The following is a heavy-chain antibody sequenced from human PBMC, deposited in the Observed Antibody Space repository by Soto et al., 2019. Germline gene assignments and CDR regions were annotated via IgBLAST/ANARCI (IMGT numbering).Heavy chain of an antibody. Sequence: SETLSLTCAVYGGSFSGYYWSWIRQPPGKGLEWIGEINHSGSTNYNPSLKSRVTISVDTSKNQFSLKLSSVTAADTAVYYCARGVNGIGGCSCYSCHYYYGMDVWGQGTTVTVSS. J-gene: IGHJ6*02. CDR2: INHSGST. CDR3: ARGVNGIGGCSCYSCHYYYGMDV. D-gene: IGHD2-15*01. CDR1: GGSFSGYY. V-gene: IGHV4-34*01.